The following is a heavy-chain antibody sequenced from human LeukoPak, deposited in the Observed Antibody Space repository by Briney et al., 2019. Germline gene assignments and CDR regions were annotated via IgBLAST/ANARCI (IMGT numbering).Heavy chain of an antibody. CDR2: ISGSGGST. CDR3: ATSYGDILTGYYPHFDY. V-gene: IGHV3-23*01. CDR1: GFTFSSFA. J-gene: IGHJ4*02. D-gene: IGHD3-9*01. Sequence: GGSLRLSCAASGFTFSSFAMSWVRQAPGKGLEWVSAISGSGGSTYYADSVKGRFTISRDNSKNTLYLQMNSLRAEDTAVYYCATSYGDILTGYYPHFDYWGQGTLVTVSS.